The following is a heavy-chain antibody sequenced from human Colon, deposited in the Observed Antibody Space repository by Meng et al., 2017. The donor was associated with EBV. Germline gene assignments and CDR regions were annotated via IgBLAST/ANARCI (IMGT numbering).Heavy chain of an antibody. Sequence: QITLNESRPTLVKPTQTLTLTCTFSGFSLSTSEVGVGWIRQPPGKALEWLAVIYWDDDKRYSPSLKSRLTITKDTSKNQVVLTLTNMDPVDTATYYCALFTRSWFDPWGQGTLVTVSS. V-gene: IGHV2-5*02. CDR3: ALFTRSWFDP. D-gene: IGHD2-2*01. CDR1: GFSLSTSEVG. CDR2: IYWDDDK. J-gene: IGHJ5*02.